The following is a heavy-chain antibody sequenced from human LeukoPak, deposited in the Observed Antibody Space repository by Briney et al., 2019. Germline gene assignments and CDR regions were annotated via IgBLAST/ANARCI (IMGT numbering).Heavy chain of an antibody. J-gene: IGHJ4*02. Sequence: GESLKISCKGSGYIFINYWIGWVRQMPGKGLEWMGIISPGDSDTIYSPSFQGQVTISADKSISTAYLQWSSLKASDTAIYYCARRDTTRDFDYWGQGTLVTVSS. CDR1: GYIFINYW. CDR2: ISPGDSDT. CDR3: ARRDTTRDFDY. V-gene: IGHV5-51*01. D-gene: IGHD1-26*01.